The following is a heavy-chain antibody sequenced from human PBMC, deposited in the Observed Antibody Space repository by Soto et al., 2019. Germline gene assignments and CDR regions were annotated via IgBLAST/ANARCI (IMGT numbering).Heavy chain of an antibody. J-gene: IGHJ4*02. Sequence: QVQLVQSGAEVKKPGASVKVSCKASGYTFTSYGISWVRQAPGQGLEWMGWISSYNGNTNYAQKLQGRVTLTTDTSTSTAYMELRSLRSDDTAVSYCARQRYSNPRGIFDYWGQGTLVTVSS. CDR1: GYTFTSYG. V-gene: IGHV1-18*01. CDR3: ARQRYSNPRGIFDY. CDR2: ISSYNGNT. D-gene: IGHD4-4*01.